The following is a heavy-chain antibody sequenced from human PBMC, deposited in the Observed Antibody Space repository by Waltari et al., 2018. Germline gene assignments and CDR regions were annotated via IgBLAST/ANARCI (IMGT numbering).Heavy chain of an antibody. V-gene: IGHV1-2*06. CDR3: ARAYDYIWGSYGPLGY. Sequence: QVQLVQSGAEVKKPGSSVKVSCKASGGTFSSYAISWVRQAPGQGLEWMGRINPNSGGTNYAQKFQGRVTMTRDTSISTAYMELSRLRSDDTAVYYCARAYDYIWGSYGPLGYWGQGTLVTVSS. CDR2: INPNSGGT. D-gene: IGHD3-16*01. CDR1: GGTFSSYA. J-gene: IGHJ4*02.